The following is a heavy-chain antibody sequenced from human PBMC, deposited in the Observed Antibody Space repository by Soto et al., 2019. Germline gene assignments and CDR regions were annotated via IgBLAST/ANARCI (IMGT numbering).Heavy chain of an antibody. V-gene: IGHV3-30*18. CDR3: AKAGAVAESNNWFDP. CDR1: GFTFSSYG. Sequence: QVQLVESGGGVVQPGRSLRLSCAASGFTFSSYGMHWVRQAPGKGLAWVAVISYDGSNKYYADSVKGRFTISRDNSKNTLYLQMNSLRAEDTDVYYCAKAGAVAESNNWFDPWGQGTLVIVSS. D-gene: IGHD6-19*01. CDR2: ISYDGSNK. J-gene: IGHJ5*02.